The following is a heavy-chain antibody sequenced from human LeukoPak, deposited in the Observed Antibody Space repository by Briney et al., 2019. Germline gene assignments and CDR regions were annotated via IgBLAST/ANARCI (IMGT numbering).Heavy chain of an antibody. CDR1: GFTFDDYG. V-gene: IGHV3-23*01. Sequence: GGSLRLSCAASGFTFDDYGMNWVRQAPGKGLEWVSAISGSGGNTYYADSVKGRFTISRDNSKNTLYLQMNSLKAEDTAVYYCAKGFVVVVSATQSSWFDPWGQGNLVTVSS. J-gene: IGHJ5*02. CDR2: ISGSGGNT. CDR3: AKGFVVVVSATQSSWFDP. D-gene: IGHD2-15*01.